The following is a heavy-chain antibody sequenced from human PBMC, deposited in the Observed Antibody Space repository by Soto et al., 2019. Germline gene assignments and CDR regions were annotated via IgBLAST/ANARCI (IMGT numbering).Heavy chain of an antibody. Sequence: GGSLRLSCAASGFTFSTYWMHWFRQAPGKGLVWVSRINSGGGTTTYADSVRGRFTISRDNAKNTLYLQMNGLRAEDTAVYYCARWFTYGNFDYFDYWGQGTQVTVSS. CDR2: INSGGGTT. J-gene: IGHJ4*02. CDR3: ARWFTYGNFDYFDY. V-gene: IGHV3-74*01. D-gene: IGHD3-10*01. CDR1: GFTFSTYW.